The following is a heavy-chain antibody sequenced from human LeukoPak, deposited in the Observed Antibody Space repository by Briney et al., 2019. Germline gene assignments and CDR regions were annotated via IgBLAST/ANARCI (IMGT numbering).Heavy chain of an antibody. D-gene: IGHD3-3*01. CDR2: INPNSGGT. CDR3: ARVPYDFWSGYNFDY. J-gene: IGHJ4*02. V-gene: IGHV1-2*02. Sequence: ASVKVSCKASGYTFTGYYMHWVRQAPGQGLEWMGWINPNSGGTNYAQKFQGRVTMTRDTSISTAYMELSRLRSDDTAVYYCARVPYDFWSGYNFDYWGQGTLVTVSS. CDR1: GYTFTGYY.